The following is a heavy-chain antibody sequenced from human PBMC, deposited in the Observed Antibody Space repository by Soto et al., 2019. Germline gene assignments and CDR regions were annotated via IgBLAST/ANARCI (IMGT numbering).Heavy chain of an antibody. CDR3: ARAISGYVT. V-gene: IGHV1-3*04. D-gene: IGHD5-12*01. J-gene: IGHJ5*02. CDR2: INTGNGNT. CDR1: GITSTTYA. Sequence: ASVKVSCKASGITSTTYAIHWVRQAPGQGLEWMGWINTGNGNTRYSQRFLGRVSLTTDTSASTASMDLSSLTSEDTAVYYCARAISGYVTWGQGPLVTVSS.